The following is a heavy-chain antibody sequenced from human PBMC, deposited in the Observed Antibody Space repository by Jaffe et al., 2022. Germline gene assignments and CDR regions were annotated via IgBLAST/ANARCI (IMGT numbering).Heavy chain of an antibody. V-gene: IGHV3-9*01. CDR2: ISWNSGSI. Sequence: EVQLVESGGGLVQPGRSLRLSCAASGFTFDDYAMHWVRQAPGKGLEWVSGISWNSGSIGYADSVKGRFTISRDNAKNSLYLQMNSLRAEDTALYYCAKSNYGDYVPYRADYWGQGTLVTVSS. J-gene: IGHJ4*02. CDR1: GFTFDDYA. CDR3: AKSNYGDYVPYRADY. D-gene: IGHD4-17*01.